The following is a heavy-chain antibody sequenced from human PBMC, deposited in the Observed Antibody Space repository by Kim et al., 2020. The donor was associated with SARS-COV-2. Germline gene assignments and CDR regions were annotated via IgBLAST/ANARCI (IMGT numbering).Heavy chain of an antibody. CDR3: ATRRPGYSSGWYFDY. V-gene: IGHV1-24*01. Sequence: QKFQGRVTMTEDTSTDTAYMELSSLRSEDTAVYYCATRRPGYSSGWYFDYWGQGTLVTVSS. D-gene: IGHD6-19*01. J-gene: IGHJ4*02.